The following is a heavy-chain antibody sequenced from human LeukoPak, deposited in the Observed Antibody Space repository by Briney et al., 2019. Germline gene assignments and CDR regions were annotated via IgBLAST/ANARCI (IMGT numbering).Heavy chain of an antibody. D-gene: IGHD4-17*01. Sequence: SETLSLTCTVSGGSISSGGYYWSWIRQPPGKGLEWIGYIYHSGSTYYNPSLKSRVTISVDTSKNQFSLKLSSVTAADTAVYYCARALRNYFDYWGQGTLVTVSS. CDR2: IYHSGST. J-gene: IGHJ4*02. V-gene: IGHV4-30-2*01. CDR1: GGSISSGGYY. CDR3: ARALRNYFDY.